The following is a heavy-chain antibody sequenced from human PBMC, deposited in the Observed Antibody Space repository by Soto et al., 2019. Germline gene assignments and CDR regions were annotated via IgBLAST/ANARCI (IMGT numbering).Heavy chain of an antibody. CDR2: IKSKTDGGTT. J-gene: IGHJ4*02. Sequence: GGSLRLSCAASRFTFSNAWMSWVRQAPGKGLEWVGRIKSKTDGGTTDYAAPVKGRFTISRDDSKNTLYLQMNSLKTEDTAVYYCTTAGVAGEYYFDYWGQGTLVTVSS. CDR3: TTAGVAGEYYFDY. V-gene: IGHV3-15*01. D-gene: IGHD6-19*01. CDR1: RFTFSNAW.